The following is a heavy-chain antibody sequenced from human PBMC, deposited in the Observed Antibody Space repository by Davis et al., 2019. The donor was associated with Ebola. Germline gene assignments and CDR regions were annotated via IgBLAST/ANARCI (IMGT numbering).Heavy chain of an antibody. V-gene: IGHV5-51*01. CDR2: IYPGDSDT. J-gene: IGHJ4*02. Sequence: GESLKISCKGSGYSFTSFWIGWVRQMPERGLEWMAIIYPGDSDTRYSPSFQDQVTISVDKSLSTAFLQWSTLEASDTAMYYCARPRSVFRFAEWYYFDHWGQGTLVTVSS. CDR3: ARPRSVFRFAEWYYFDH. D-gene: IGHD3-3*01. CDR1: GYSFTSFW.